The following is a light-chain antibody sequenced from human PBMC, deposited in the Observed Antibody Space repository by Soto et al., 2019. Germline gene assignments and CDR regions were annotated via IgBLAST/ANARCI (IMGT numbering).Light chain of an antibody. CDR3: GTWDSSLSAHV. J-gene: IGLJ1*01. Sequence: SVLTQPPPGSAAPGQKVTISRSGNSSNIGNNYVSWYQQLPGTAPKLLIYENNKRPSGIPDRFSGSKSGTSATLGITGLQTGDEADYYCGTWDSSLSAHVFGTGTKVTVL. V-gene: IGLV1-51*02. CDR2: ENN. CDR1: SSNIGNNY.